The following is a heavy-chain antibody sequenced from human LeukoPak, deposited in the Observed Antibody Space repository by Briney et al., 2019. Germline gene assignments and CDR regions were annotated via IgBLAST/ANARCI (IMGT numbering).Heavy chain of an antibody. V-gene: IGHV4-4*07. CDR3: AREDIVVVPAATGPTVTTLVYGMDV. D-gene: IGHD2-2*01. CDR2: IYTCGST. Sequence: SETLSLTCTVSGGSISSYYWSWIRQPAGKGLEWIGRIYTCGSTNYNPSLKSRVTMSVDTSKNQFSLKLSSVTAAHTAVYYCAREDIVVVPAATGPTVTTLVYGMDVWGQGTTVTVSS. J-gene: IGHJ6*02. CDR1: GGSISSYY.